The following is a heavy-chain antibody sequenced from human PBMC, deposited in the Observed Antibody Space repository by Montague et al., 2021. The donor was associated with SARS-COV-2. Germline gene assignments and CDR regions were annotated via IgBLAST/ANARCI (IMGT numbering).Heavy chain of an antibody. CDR3: ARDGEVVGNWFDP. J-gene: IGHJ5*02. V-gene: IGHV4-39*07. D-gene: IGHD2-2*01. CDR2: IHYSGST. CDR1: GGSISSSSYY. Sequence: SETLSLTCTVSGGSISSSSYYWGWIRQPPGKGLEWIGSIHYSGSTYYNPSLKSRVTISVDTSKNQFSLKLSSVTAADTAVYYCARDGEVVGNWFDPWGQGTLVTVSS.